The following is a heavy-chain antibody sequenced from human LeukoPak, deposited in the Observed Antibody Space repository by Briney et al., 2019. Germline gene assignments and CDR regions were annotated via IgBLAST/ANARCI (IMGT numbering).Heavy chain of an antibody. CDR3: ARAYCVGDCTVLHIYFDN. V-gene: IGHV4-59*01. Sequence: SETLSLTCTVSGGSISSYYWSWMRQPPGKGLEWIGYIYYSGSTNYNPSLKSRVTISVDTSKNQFSLKLSSVTAADTAVYYCARAYCVGDCTVLHIYFDNWGQGTLVTVSS. CDR2: IYYSGST. J-gene: IGHJ4*02. CDR1: GGSISSYY. D-gene: IGHD2-21*02.